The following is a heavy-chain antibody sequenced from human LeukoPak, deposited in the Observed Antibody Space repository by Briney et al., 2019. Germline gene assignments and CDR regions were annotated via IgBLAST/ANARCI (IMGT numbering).Heavy chain of an antibody. D-gene: IGHD3-3*01. Sequence: GGSLRLSCAASGFTFSSYSMNWVRQAPGKGLEWVSSISSSSSYIYYADSVKGRFTISRDNAKNSLYLQMNSLRAEDTAVYYCARGRRGYDFWSGYPKGNYFDYWGQGTLVTVSS. J-gene: IGHJ4*02. CDR2: ISSSSSYI. CDR3: ARGRRGYDFWSGYPKGNYFDY. V-gene: IGHV3-21*01. CDR1: GFTFSSYS.